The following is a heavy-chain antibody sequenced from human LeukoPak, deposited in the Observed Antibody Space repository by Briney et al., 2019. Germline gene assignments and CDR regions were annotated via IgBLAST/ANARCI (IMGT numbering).Heavy chain of an antibody. J-gene: IGHJ4*02. CDR3: AKHRHRDFDNYFDY. CDR1: AFTFSSYA. Sequence: GGSLRLSCAASAFTFSSYAMSWVRQAPGKGLEWVSGISESGFTTYYADSVKGRFTISRDYSKDTLYLQISSLRAEDAAVYYCAKHRHRDFDNYFDYWGQGTLVTVSS. V-gene: IGHV3-23*01. D-gene: IGHD3-22*01. CDR2: ISESGFTT.